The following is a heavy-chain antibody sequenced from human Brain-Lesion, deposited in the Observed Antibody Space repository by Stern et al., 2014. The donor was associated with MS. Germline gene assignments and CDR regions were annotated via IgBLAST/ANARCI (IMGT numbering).Heavy chain of an antibody. CDR1: GGSISSGGYY. V-gene: IGHV4-61*02. D-gene: IGHD2-2*01. CDR3: ARGRVVPGFQYYATDV. CDR2: IFNSGST. J-gene: IGHJ6*02. Sequence: VQLVESGPGLVKPSQTLSLSCTVSGGSISSGGYYWSWIRQPAGKGLEWIGRIFNSGSTSYHPSPKSRGTISIDTSQHQVPPGLTPMTAADTAVYYCARGRVVPGFQYYATDVWGQGTTVIVSS.